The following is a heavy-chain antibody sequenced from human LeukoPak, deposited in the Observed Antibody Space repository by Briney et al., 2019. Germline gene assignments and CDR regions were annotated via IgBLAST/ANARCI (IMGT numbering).Heavy chain of an antibody. Sequence: SETLSLTCTVSGGSISSYYWSWIRQPPGKGLEWIGYIYYTGSTNCNPSLKSRVTMSVDTPENQFSLKLSSVTAADTAVYHCARAYDFWSGYYVLDYWGQGTLVTVSS. J-gene: IGHJ4*02. CDR1: GGSISSYY. D-gene: IGHD3-3*01. CDR2: IYYTGST. V-gene: IGHV4-59*01. CDR3: ARAYDFWSGYYVLDY.